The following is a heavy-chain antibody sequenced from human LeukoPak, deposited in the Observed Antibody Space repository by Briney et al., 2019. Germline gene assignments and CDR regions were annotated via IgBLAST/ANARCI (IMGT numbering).Heavy chain of an antibody. J-gene: IGHJ4*02. Sequence: SQTLSLTCTVSGGSINSGDYYWSWIRQAPGKGLEWIGYIYYSGSTYYNPSLKSRVTISVDTSKNQFSLKLSSVTAADTAVYYCARVSHRPGTSEGPKIVGATYWDYFDYWGQGTLVTVSS. V-gene: IGHV4-30-4*01. D-gene: IGHD1-26*01. CDR2: IYYSGST. CDR1: GGSINSGDYY. CDR3: ARVSHRPGTSEGPKIVGATYWDYFDY.